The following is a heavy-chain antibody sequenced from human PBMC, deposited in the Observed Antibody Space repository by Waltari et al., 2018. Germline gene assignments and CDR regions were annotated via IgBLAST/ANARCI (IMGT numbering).Heavy chain of an antibody. D-gene: IGHD3-10*01. CDR1: GYSLSELS. J-gene: IGHJ6*02. CDR3: TTDIMLRVFSNV. V-gene: IGHV1-24*01. CDR2: LDPEEEET. Sequence: QVQLVQSGAEVRKPGASVKVSCKVSGYSLSELSLHWVRQAPGKGLEWVGGLDPEEEETVYAKKFQGRVTMTEDTSTDTAYMELSSLRSDDTAVYYCTTDIMLRVFSNVWGQGTTVTVSS.